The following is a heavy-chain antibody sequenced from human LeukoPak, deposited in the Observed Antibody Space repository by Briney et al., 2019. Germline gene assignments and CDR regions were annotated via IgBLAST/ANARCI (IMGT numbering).Heavy chain of an antibody. D-gene: IGHD6-6*01. CDR3: ARGPSIAARYDAFDI. V-gene: IGHV3-48*03. CDR1: EFTFTSYE. CDR2: ISSSGNTI. J-gene: IGHJ3*02. Sequence: GGSLRLSCAASEFTFTSYELNWVRQAPGKGLEWVSYISSSGNTISYADSVKGRFTLSRDNAKNSLYLQVISLRAEDTAVYYCARGPSIAARYDAFDIWGQGTMVTVSS.